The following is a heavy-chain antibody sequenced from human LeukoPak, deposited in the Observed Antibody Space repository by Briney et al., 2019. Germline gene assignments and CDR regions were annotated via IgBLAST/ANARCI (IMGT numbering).Heavy chain of an antibody. CDR3: TRVGYIDEGIDY. V-gene: IGHV3-7*04. CDR1: GFPFSSYW. Sequence: GGSLRISCVASGFPFSSYWMTWVRQAPGKGLEWVANIKQDGSKKSYVDSVKGRFTISRDNAKNSLYLQMNSLRAEDTAIYYCTRVGYIDEGIDYWGQGTLVTVSS. J-gene: IGHJ4*02. D-gene: IGHD5-24*01. CDR2: IKQDGSKK.